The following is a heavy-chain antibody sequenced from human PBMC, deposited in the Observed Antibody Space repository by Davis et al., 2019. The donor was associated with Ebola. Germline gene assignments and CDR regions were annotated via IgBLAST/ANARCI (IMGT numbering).Heavy chain of an antibody. V-gene: IGHV3-53*01. CDR3: AKDTSNIWFDI. Sequence: GESLKISCAASGFSVSSNYMNWVRQAPGKGLEWVSTLGTSADTYYADSVKGRFTISRDNSKNTLYLQMNGLRVEDTAIYYCAKDTSNIWFDIWGQGTNVTVSS. J-gene: IGHJ3*02. D-gene: IGHD1-26*01. CDR1: GFSVSSNY. CDR2: LGTSADT.